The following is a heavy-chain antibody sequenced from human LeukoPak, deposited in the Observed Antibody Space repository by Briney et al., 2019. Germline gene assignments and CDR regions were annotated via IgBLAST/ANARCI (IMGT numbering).Heavy chain of an antibody. J-gene: IGHJ4*02. CDR3: AGGRGYRRGFFDY. CDR2: INHSGST. D-gene: IGHD5-18*01. V-gene: IGHV4-34*01. Sequence: PSETLSLTCAVYGGSFRGYYWSWIRQPPGKGLEWIGEINHSGSTNYNPSLKSRVTISVDTSKNQFSLKLSSVTAADTAVYYCAGGRGYRRGFFDYWGQGTLVTVSS. CDR1: GGSFRGYY.